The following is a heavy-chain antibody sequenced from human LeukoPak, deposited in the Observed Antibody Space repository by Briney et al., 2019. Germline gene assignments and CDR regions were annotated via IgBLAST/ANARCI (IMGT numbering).Heavy chain of an antibody. CDR1: GGSISSSSYY. V-gene: IGHV4-39*07. CDR3: ARVTGYVIEDYFDY. Sequence: SETLSLTCTVSGGSISSSSYYWGWIRQPPGKGLEWIGSIYHSGSTYYNPSLKSRVIISVDTSKNQFSLKLRSVTAADTAVYYCARVTGYVIEDYFDYWGQGTLVTVSS. CDR2: IYHSGST. D-gene: IGHD3-22*01. J-gene: IGHJ4*02.